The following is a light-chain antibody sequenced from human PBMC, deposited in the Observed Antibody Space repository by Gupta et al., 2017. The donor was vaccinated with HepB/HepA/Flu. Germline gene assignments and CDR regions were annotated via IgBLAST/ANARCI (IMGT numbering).Light chain of an antibody. CDR1: YHVGSS. CDR3: QYRATGPPVCK. CDR2: DAS. V-gene: IGKV3-11*01. J-gene: IGKJ2*04. Sequence: EIVLTQSPATLSLSPGERATLSCRASYHVGSSLAWYQQKPGQGPRLLIFDASKRATGISARFSGRGSGTDFTLTINSLEPEDFAVNFCQYRATGPPVCKFGQGTKMEI.